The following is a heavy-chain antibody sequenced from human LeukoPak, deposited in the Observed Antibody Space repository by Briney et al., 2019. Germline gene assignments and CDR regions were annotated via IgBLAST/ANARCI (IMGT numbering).Heavy chain of an antibody. CDR2: MNPNSGNT. J-gene: IGHJ6*03. CDR3: ARGSVAATILHYYYYYMDV. CDR1: GYTLTELS. V-gene: IGHV1-8*03. D-gene: IGHD5-12*01. Sequence: ASVKVSCKVSGYTLTELSMHWVRQAPGQGLEWMGWMNPNSGNTGYAQKFQGRVTITRNTSISTAYMELSSLRSEDTAVYYCARGSVAATILHYYYYYMDVWGKGTTVTVSS.